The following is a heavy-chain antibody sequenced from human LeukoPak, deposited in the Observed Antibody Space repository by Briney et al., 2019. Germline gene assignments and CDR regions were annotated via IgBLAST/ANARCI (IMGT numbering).Heavy chain of an antibody. V-gene: IGHV3-30*09. CDR2: ISYDGSNK. J-gene: IGHJ4*02. Sequence: PGRSLRLTCAASGFEFGRYALHWVRQAPGKGLEWVAVISYDGSNKELADSVRGRFAISRDNSKDRLYLQMNSLRPDDTAVYYCARVDCSNGGNCYFDYWGQGTLVAVSS. CDR1: GFEFGRYA. CDR3: ARVDCSNGGNCYFDY. D-gene: IGHD2-8*01.